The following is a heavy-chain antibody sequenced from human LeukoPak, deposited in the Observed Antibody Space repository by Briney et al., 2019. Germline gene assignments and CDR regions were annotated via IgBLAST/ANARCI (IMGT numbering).Heavy chain of an antibody. V-gene: IGHV4-34*01. CDR3: ASGGQLVHPGSSSWFDP. Sequence: SETLSLTCAVYGGSFSGYYWSWIRQPPGKGLEWIGEINHSGSTNYNPSLKSRVTISVDTSKNQFPLKLSSVTAADTAVYYCASGGQLVHPGSSSWFDPWGQGTLVTVSS. CDR2: INHSGST. J-gene: IGHJ5*02. CDR1: GGSFSGYY. D-gene: IGHD6-13*01.